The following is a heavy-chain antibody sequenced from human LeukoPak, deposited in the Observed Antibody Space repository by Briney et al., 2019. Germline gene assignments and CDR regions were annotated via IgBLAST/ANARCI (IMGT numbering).Heavy chain of an antibody. Sequence: ASVKVSCKTSGFTFTTYAISWVRQAPRLGLECMGWISAYNGGTNYAQNVQDRVTMTTDTSTSTAYLELRNLRSDDTAVYFCASYRNGAFDIWGQGTTITVSS. J-gene: IGHJ3*02. CDR1: GFTFTTYA. CDR3: ASYRNGAFDI. V-gene: IGHV1-18*01. CDR2: ISAYNGGT. D-gene: IGHD1-14*01.